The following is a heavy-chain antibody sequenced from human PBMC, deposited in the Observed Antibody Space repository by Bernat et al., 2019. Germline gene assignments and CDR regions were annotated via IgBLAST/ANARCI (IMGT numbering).Heavy chain of an antibody. Sequence: QVQLQESGPGLVKPSGTLSLTCAVSGGSISSYYWSWIRQPPGKGLEWIGYIYYSGSTNYNPSLKSRVTISVDTSKNQFSLKLSSVTAADTAVYYCARTDSSGYQYFQHWGQGTLVTVSS. CDR1: GGSISSYY. V-gene: IGHV4-59*08. J-gene: IGHJ1*01. D-gene: IGHD3-22*01. CDR3: ARTDSSGYQYFQH. CDR2: IYYSGST.